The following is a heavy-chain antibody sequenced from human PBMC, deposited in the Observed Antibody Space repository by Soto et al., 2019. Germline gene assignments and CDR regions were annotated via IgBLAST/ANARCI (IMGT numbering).Heavy chain of an antibody. Sequence: SETLSLTCTVSGVSIGSSSFYWGWIRQPPGKGLEWIGSIYHSGSTYYNPSLKSRVTISVDRSKNQFSLKLSSVTAADTAVYYCARAGGLGAVAVDYWGQGTLVTVSS. D-gene: IGHD6-19*01. CDR2: IYHSGST. CDR3: ARAGGLGAVAVDY. J-gene: IGHJ4*02. CDR1: GVSIGSSSFY. V-gene: IGHV4-39*07.